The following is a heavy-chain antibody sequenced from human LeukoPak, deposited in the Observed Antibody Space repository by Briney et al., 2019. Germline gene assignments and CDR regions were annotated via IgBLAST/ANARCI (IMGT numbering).Heavy chain of an antibody. J-gene: IGHJ5*02. CDR2: IYYSGNT. CDR3: ATYDFWSGYTKFDP. V-gene: IGHV4-39*01. D-gene: IGHD3-3*01. Sequence: SETLSLTCTVSGGSVSSSSYYWGWIRQPPGKGLEWIGSIYYSGNTYYNPSLKSRVTISVDTSKNQFSLKLSSVTAADTAVYYCATYDFWSGYTKFDPWGQGTLVTVSS. CDR1: GGSVSSSSYY.